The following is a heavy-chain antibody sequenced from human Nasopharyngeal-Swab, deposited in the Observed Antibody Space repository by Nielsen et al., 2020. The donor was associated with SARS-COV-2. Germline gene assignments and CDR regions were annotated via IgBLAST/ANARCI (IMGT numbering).Heavy chain of an antibody. D-gene: IGHD5-18*01. J-gene: IGHJ5*02. V-gene: IGHV4-31*02. Sequence: WIRQPPGKGLEWIGYIYYNGSTYYNPSLKSRVTISVDTSKNQFSLKLSSVTAADTAVYYCARGGGYSYGTWVWFDPWGQGTLVTVSS. CDR2: IYYNGST. CDR3: ARGGGYSYGTWVWFDP.